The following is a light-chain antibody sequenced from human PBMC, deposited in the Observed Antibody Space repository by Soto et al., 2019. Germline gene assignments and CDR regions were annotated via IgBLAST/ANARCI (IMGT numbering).Light chain of an antibody. V-gene: IGKV1-5*03. Sequence: PCTLSAAVGARVTITCAASKRISTWLAWYPKKPGIEPKLLISKATSLQSDPPSGFSGSGSGTEFTLTIRRLQPDDIATYYRQRYDTPVTFGQGTKVDIK. CDR2: KAT. CDR3: QRYDTPVT. J-gene: IGKJ1*01. CDR1: KRISTW.